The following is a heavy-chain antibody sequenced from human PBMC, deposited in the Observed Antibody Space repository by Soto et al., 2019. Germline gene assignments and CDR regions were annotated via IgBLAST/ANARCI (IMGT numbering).Heavy chain of an antibody. CDR1: GFIFSDYY. V-gene: IGHV3-11*01. CDR3: ARDVDADSRTDFDS. J-gene: IGHJ4*02. CDR2: ISGNGRII. D-gene: IGHD4-17*01. Sequence: QVQLVESGGGLVKPGGSLRLSCATSGFIFSDYYMHWIRQAPGKGLEWISYISGNGRIIQYADSAKGRFTISRDNAQNSLYLQMHSLRAEDTALYFCARDVDADSRTDFDSWGQGTLVTVSS.